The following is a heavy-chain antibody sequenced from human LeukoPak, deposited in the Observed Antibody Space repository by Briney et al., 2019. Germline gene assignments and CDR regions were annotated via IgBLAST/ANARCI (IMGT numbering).Heavy chain of an antibody. CDR2: IRYDGSNK. Sequence: HPGRSLRLSCAASGFTFSSYGMHWVRQAPGKGLEWVAFIRYDGSNKYCADSVKGRFTSSRDNSKNTLYLQMNSLRAEDTAVYYCAKGPMTTVTKVDRFYFDYWGQGTLVTVSS. J-gene: IGHJ4*02. V-gene: IGHV3-30*02. CDR3: AKGPMTTVTKVDRFYFDY. CDR1: GFTFSSYG. D-gene: IGHD4-11*01.